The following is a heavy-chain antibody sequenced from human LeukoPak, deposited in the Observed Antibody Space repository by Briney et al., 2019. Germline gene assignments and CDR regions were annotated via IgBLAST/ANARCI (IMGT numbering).Heavy chain of an antibody. CDR3: ARGKAGSGFFDY. CDR2: IIPIFGTA. V-gene: IGHV1-69*13. D-gene: IGHD6-25*01. Sequence: ASVKVSCKASGGTFSSYAISWVRQAPGQGLEWMGGIIPIFGTANYAQKFQGRVTITADESTSTAYMELSSLRSEDTAVYYCARGKAGSGFFDYWGQGTLVTVSS. CDR1: GGTFSSYA. J-gene: IGHJ4*02.